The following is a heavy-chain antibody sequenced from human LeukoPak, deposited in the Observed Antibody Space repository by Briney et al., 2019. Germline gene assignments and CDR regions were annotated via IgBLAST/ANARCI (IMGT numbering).Heavy chain of an antibody. D-gene: IGHD6-6*01. CDR2: IYYSGST. CDR3: ARDRIAARPDYYYYMDV. CDR1: GGSISSGGYY. Sequence: SETLSLTCTVSGGSISSGGYYWSWIRQHPGKGLEWIGYIYYSGSTYYNPSLKSRVTISVDTSKNRFSLKLSSVTAADTAVYYCARDRIAARPDYYYYMDVWGKGTTVTVSS. J-gene: IGHJ6*03. V-gene: IGHV4-31*03.